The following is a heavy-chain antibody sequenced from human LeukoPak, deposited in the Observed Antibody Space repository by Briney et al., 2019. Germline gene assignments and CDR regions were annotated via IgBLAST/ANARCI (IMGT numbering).Heavy chain of an antibody. CDR1: GFTFSSYA. CDR2: ISGSGDST. Sequence: GGSLRLSCAASGFTFSSYAMSWVRQAPGKGLEWVSAISGSGDSTYYADSVKGRFTISRDNSKNTLYLQMNSLRAEDTAVCYCAAGWGTTVTSSFYYGMDVWGQGTTVTVSS. CDR3: AAGWGTTVTSSFYYGMDV. D-gene: IGHD4-17*01. J-gene: IGHJ6*02. V-gene: IGHV3-23*01.